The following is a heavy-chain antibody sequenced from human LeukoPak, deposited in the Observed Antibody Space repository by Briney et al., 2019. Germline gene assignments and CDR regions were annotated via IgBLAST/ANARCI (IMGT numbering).Heavy chain of an antibody. J-gene: IGHJ6*02. D-gene: IGHD4-17*01. CDR3: AKEVDYGDFYYYYYGMDV. Sequence: GGSLRLSCAASGFTFSSYGMHWVRQAPGKGLEWVAVISYDGSNKYYADSVKGRFTISRDNSKNTLYLQMNSLRAEDTAVYYCAKEVDYGDFYYYYYGMDVWGQGTTVTVSS. CDR2: ISYDGSNK. CDR1: GFTFSSYG. V-gene: IGHV3-30*18.